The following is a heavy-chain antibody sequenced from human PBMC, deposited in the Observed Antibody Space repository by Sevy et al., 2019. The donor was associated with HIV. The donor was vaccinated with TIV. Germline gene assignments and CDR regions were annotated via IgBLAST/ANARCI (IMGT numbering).Heavy chain of an antibody. D-gene: IGHD2-2*01. J-gene: IGHJ6*02. V-gene: IGHV3-21*01. Sequence: GGSPRLSCAASGFTFSSYSMNWVRQAPGKGLEWVSSISSSSSYIYYADSVKGRFTISRDNAKNSLYLQMNSLRAEDTAVYYCARSAAIVGYYYYGMDVWGQGTTVTVSS. CDR1: GFTFSSYS. CDR3: ARSAAIVGYYYYGMDV. CDR2: ISSSSSYI.